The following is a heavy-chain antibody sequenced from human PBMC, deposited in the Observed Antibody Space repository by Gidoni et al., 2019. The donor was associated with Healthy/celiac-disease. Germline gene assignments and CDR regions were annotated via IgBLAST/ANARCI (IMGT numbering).Heavy chain of an antibody. V-gene: IGHV3-21*01. CDR1: GFTFSSYS. J-gene: IGHJ4*02. Sequence: VESGGGLVKPGGSLRLSCAASGFTFSSYSMNWVRQAPGKGLEWVSSISSSSSYIYYADSVKGRFTISRDNAKNSLYLQMNSLRAEDTAVYYCARDRPALVPFDYWGQGTLVTVSS. D-gene: IGHD6-13*01. CDR2: ISSSSSYI. CDR3: ARDRPALVPFDY.